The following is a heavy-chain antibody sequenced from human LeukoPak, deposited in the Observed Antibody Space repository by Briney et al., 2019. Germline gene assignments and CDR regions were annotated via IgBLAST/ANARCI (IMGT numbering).Heavy chain of an antibody. Sequence: ASVKVSCKASGYTFTGYYMHWVRQAPGQGLEWMGWINPNSGGTNYAQKFQGRVTMTRDTSISTAYMELSRLRSDDTAVYYCAREVVVAATGRDFDYWGQGTQVTVSS. V-gene: IGHV1-2*02. J-gene: IGHJ4*02. CDR2: INPNSGGT. CDR1: GYTFTGYY. CDR3: AREVVVAATGRDFDY. D-gene: IGHD2-15*01.